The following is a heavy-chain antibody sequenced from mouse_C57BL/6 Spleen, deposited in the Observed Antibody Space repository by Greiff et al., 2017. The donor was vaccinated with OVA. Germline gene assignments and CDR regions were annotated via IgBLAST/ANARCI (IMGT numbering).Heavy chain of an antibody. Sequence: EVQLQQSGPELVKPGASVKISCKASGYSFTGYYMNWVKQSPAKSLEWIGEINPRTGGTTYNQKFKAKATLTVDKSSSTAYMQLKSLTSEDSAVYYCASPSPGSSFYWYFDVWGTGTTVTVSS. D-gene: IGHD1-1*01. J-gene: IGHJ1*03. V-gene: IGHV1-42*01. CDR2: INPRTGGT. CDR3: ASPSPGSSFYWYFDV. CDR1: GYSFTGYY.